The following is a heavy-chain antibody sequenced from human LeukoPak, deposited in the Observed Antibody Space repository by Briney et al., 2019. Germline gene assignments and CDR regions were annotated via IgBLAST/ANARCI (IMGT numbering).Heavy chain of an antibody. J-gene: IGHJ6*02. CDR3: TIDYYYYGMDV. CDR1: GFTFSSYW. CDR2: IKQDGSEK. Sequence: PGGSLRLSCAASGFTFSSYWMSWVRQAPGKGLEWVAKIKQDGSEKYYVDSVKGRFTISRDNAKNSLYLQMNSLRAEDTAVYYCTIDYYYYGMDVWGQGTTVTVSS. V-gene: IGHV3-7*01.